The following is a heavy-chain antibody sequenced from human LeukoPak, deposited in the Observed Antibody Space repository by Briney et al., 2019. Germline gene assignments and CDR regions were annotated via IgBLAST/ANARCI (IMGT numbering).Heavy chain of an antibody. J-gene: IGHJ4*02. CDR3: ARAEDWGTVDY. Sequence: SETLSLTCTVSGGSLSSGGYYWSWIRQPPGKGLEWIGYIYHSGSTYYNPSLKSRVTISVDRSKNQFSLKLSSVTAADTAVYYCARAEDWGTVDYWGQGTLVTVSS. V-gene: IGHV4-30-2*01. CDR2: IYHSGST. CDR1: GGSLSSGGYY. D-gene: IGHD7-27*01.